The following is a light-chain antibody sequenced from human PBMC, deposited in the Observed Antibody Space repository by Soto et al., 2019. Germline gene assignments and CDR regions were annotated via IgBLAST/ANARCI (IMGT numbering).Light chain of an antibody. V-gene: IGKV1-9*01. CDR3: QQLNSCPLS. CDR2: AAS. J-gene: IGKJ4*01. Sequence: DIQLTQSPSFLSASVGDRVTITCRASQGISSYLAWYQQKPGKAPKLLIYAASTLQRGVPSRFSGRGPGTEFTLTISRAQPEDFVQYYGQQLNSCPLSYGGGTKVEIK. CDR1: QGISSY.